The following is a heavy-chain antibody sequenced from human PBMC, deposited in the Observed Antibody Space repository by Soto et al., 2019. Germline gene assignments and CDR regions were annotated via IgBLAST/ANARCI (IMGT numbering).Heavy chain of an antibody. Sequence: GGSLRLSCAASGFTSSSYSMNWVRQAPGKGLEWVSSISSSSSYIYYADSVKGRFTISRDNAKNSLYLQMNSLRAEDTAVYYCARDLYYYDSSGYQPPDYRGKGTLVTVSS. J-gene: IGHJ4*02. CDR2: ISSSSSYI. CDR3: ARDLYYYDSSGYQPPDY. CDR1: GFTSSSYS. V-gene: IGHV3-21*01. D-gene: IGHD3-22*01.